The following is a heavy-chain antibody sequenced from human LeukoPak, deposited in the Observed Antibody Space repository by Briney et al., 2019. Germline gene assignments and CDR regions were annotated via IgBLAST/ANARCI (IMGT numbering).Heavy chain of an antibody. V-gene: IGHV3-48*03. CDR1: GFSFSSYE. CDR2: IGSSGRST. CDR3: VGSPGDGVFGAVIRG. Sequence: GGSLRLSCAASGFSFSSYEMNWVRQAPGKGLEWVSYIGSSGRSTYYADSVKGRFTISRDNGKNSLYLQMNSLRAEDTAVYYCVGSPGDGVFGAVIRGGGQGTLVTVSS. D-gene: IGHD3-3*01. J-gene: IGHJ4*02.